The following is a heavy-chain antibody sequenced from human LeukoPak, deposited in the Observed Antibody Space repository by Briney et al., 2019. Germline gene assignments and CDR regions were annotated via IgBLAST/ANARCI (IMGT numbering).Heavy chain of an antibody. V-gene: IGHV3-23*01. CDR1: GLSFSSYA. CDR2: ISGGSDLT. Sequence: PGGSLRLSCAASGLSFSSYAMSWVRQAPGKGLEWVSFISGGSDLTTYADSVKGRFTISRDNSKNALFLQMKSLRAEDTAVYYCVKEGFYFFDNWGPGILVTVSS. CDR3: VKEGFYFFDN. D-gene: IGHD2/OR15-2a*01. J-gene: IGHJ4*02.